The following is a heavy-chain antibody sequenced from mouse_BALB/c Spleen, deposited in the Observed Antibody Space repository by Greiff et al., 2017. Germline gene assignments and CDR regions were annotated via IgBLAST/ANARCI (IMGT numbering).Heavy chain of an antibody. CDR1: GYSFTGYY. V-gene: IGHV1-26*01. Sequence: VQLQQSGPELVKPGASVKISCKASGYSFTGYYMHWVKQSHVKSLEWIGRINPYNGATSYNQNFKDKASLTVDKSSSTAYMELHSLTSEDSAVYYCARYYGNYGGFDYWGQGTTLTVSS. CDR3: ARYYGNYGGFDY. CDR2: INPYNGAT. J-gene: IGHJ2*01. D-gene: IGHD2-1*01.